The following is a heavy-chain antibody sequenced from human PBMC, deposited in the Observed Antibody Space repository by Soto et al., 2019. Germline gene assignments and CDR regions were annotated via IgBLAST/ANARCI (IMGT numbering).Heavy chain of an antibody. Sequence: GGSLRLSCAASGFTFSRYWMHWVRQAPGKGLVWVSRIDSYGSATSQVDSVEGRFTISRDNTKNTLYLQMNSLRAEDTAVYYWAGGWLEGLSRQQRTDYWGQGSLVTVSS. V-gene: IGHV3-74*01. CDR2: IDSYGSAT. CDR3: AGGWLEGLSRQQRTDY. D-gene: IGHD3-3*01. CDR1: GFTFSRYW. J-gene: IGHJ4*03.